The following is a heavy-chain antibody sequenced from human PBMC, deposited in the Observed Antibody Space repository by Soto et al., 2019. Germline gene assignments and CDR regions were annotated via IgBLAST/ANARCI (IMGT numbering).Heavy chain of an antibody. D-gene: IGHD6-19*01. CDR2: IIPIFGTA. V-gene: IGHV1-69*13. Sequence: GASVKVSCKASGGTFSSYAISWVRQAPGQGLEWMGGIIPIFGTANYAQKFQGRVTITADESTSTAYMELSSLRSEDTAVCYCASPQNSIAVAGPYYYYYGMDVWGQGTTVTVSS. CDR1: GGTFSSYA. CDR3: ASPQNSIAVAGPYYYYYGMDV. J-gene: IGHJ6*02.